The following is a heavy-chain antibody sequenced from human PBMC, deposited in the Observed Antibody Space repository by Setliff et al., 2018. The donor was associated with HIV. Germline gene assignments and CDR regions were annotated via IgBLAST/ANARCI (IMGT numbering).Heavy chain of an antibody. V-gene: IGHV4-4*07. D-gene: IGHD6-13*01. CDR3: ARGSWGSWRFDY. Sequence: SETLSLTCTVSGGATNNNYWSWIRQPAGKGLEWIGRIYIRGTNYNPSLKTRLTMSLDTSSNQFSLNLNSVTAADTAVYYCARGSWGSWRFDYWGQGTLVTVS. J-gene: IGHJ4*02. CDR2: IYIRGT. CDR1: GGATNNNY.